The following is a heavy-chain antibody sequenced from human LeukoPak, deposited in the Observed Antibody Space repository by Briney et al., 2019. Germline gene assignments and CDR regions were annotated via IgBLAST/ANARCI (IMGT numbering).Heavy chain of an antibody. J-gene: IGHJ6*03. CDR2: FDPEDGET. V-gene: IGHV1-24*01. Sequence: GASVKVSCKVSGYTLTELSMHWVRQAPGKGLEWMGGFDPEDGETIYAQKFQGRVTMTEDTSTDTAYMELSSLRSEDTAVYYCARPDERVPAVVNYYMDVWGKGTTVTVSS. CDR3: ARPDERVPAVVNYYMDV. D-gene: IGHD2-2*01. CDR1: GYTLTELS.